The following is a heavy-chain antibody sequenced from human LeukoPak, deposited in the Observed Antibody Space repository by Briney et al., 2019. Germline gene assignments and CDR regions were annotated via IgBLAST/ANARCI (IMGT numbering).Heavy chain of an antibody. V-gene: IGHV3-21*01. CDR1: GFTFSSYS. CDR3: ARDQGPGGAATDY. Sequence: PGGSLRPSCAASGFTFSSYSMNWVRQAPGKGLEWVSSISSSSSYIYYADSVKGRFTIPRDNAKNSLYLQMNSLRAEDTAVYYCARDQGPGGAATDYWGQGTLVTVSS. CDR2: ISSSSSYI. J-gene: IGHJ4*02. D-gene: IGHD1-26*01.